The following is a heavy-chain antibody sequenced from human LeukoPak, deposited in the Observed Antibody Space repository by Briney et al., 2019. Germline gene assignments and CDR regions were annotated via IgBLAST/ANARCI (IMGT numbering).Heavy chain of an antibody. J-gene: IGHJ4*02. CDR1: GFTFSSYA. V-gene: IGHV3-23*01. CDR3: VKLARYWTSRTCWYFEY. CDR2: IAVIGGDT. Sequence: GGSLRLSCAASGFTFSSYARSWVRQAPGTGLEWVSLIAVIGGDTCYADSVKGRFSLSRDNSWNTLCLQMNSLRAEDTDVYYCVKLARYWTSRTCWYFEYWGQGTLVTVSS. D-gene: IGHD1-1*01.